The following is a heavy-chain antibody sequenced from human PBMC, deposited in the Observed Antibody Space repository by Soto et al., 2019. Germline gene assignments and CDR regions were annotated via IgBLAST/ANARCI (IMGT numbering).Heavy chain of an antibody. D-gene: IGHD1-26*01. Sequence: GGSLRLSCAASGFIFENFGMSWVRQAPGKGLEWTSSISGSGFKKYYADSVKGRFTISRDNSKSTVYLELNNLSAEDTAVYHCAKNQGVELVPLATVDWFDPWGQGSVVTVSS. CDR1: GFIFENFG. V-gene: IGHV3-23*01. J-gene: IGHJ5*02. CDR3: AKNQGVELVPLATVDWFDP. CDR2: ISGSGFKK.